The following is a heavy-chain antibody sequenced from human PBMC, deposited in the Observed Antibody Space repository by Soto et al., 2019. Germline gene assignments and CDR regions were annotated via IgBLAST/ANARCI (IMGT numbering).Heavy chain of an antibody. D-gene: IGHD3-16*01. CDR2: SDGSSAYT. CDR3: ARSGGNYSGMEV. Sequence: QVQLVESGGGLVKPGGSLRLSCAASGFTLSDYYMNWIRQAPGKGLECLSYSDGSSAYTNYADSVKGRFTISRDNAKNPRFLQLLSLRAEDPLAYYCARSGGNYSGMEVWARGPRSPSP. V-gene: IGHV3-11*06. J-gene: IGHJ6*02. CDR1: GFTLSDYY.